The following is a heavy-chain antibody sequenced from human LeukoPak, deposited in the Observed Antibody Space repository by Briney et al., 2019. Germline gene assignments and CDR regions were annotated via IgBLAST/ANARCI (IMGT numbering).Heavy chain of an antibody. CDR2: TIPIFGTA. CDR3: AMRRGYGNLDY. V-gene: IGHV1-69*05. CDR1: GGTFSSYA. Sequence: GASVKVSCKASGGTFSSYAISWVRQAPGQGLEWMGRTIPIFGTANYAQKFQGRATITTDESTSTAYMELSSLRSEDTAVYYCAMRRGYGNLDYWGQGTLVTVSS. D-gene: IGHD5-18*01. J-gene: IGHJ4*02.